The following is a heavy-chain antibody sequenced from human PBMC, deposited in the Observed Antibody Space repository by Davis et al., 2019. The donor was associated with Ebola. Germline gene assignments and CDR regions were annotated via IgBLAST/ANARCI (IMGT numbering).Heavy chain of an antibody. CDR1: GYTFTTYD. CDR2: MNPNSENT. Sequence: AASVKVSCKASGYTFTTYDIHWVRQATGPGREWMGLMNPNSENTGYAQKFQGRVTMTRSTSISTAYMDLSSLRSEDTAVYYCARGGYVDWLTRWNYYSMDVWGQGTTVTVSS. CDR3: ARGGYVDWLTRWNYYSMDV. J-gene: IGHJ6*02. D-gene: IGHD3-9*01. V-gene: IGHV1-8*01.